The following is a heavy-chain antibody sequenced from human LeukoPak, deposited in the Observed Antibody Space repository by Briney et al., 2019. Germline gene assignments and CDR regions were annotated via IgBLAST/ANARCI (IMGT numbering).Heavy chain of an antibody. Sequence: GGSLRLSCAASGFTFSSYAMSWVRQAPGKGLEWVSAISGSGGSTYYADSVKGRFTISRDNSKNTLYLQMNSLRAEDTAAYYCAKDKDPINYYDSSLDYWGQGTLVTVSS. J-gene: IGHJ4*02. CDR2: ISGSGGST. V-gene: IGHV3-23*01. D-gene: IGHD3-22*01. CDR1: GFTFSSYA. CDR3: AKDKDPINYYDSSLDY.